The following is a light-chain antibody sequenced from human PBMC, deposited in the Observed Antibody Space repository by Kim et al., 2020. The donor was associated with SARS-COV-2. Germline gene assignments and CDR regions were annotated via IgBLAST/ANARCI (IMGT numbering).Light chain of an antibody. CDR1: SSDVGSYNL. CDR3: CSYAGSKTSL. Sequence: QSALTQPASVSGSPGQSITISCTGTSSDVGSYNLVSWYQQHPGKAPKLMIYEVIKRPSGVSDRFSGSKSGNTASLTISGLQTEDEADYYCCSYAGSKTSLFGGGTQLTVL. CDR2: EVI. J-gene: IGLJ2*01. V-gene: IGLV2-23*02.